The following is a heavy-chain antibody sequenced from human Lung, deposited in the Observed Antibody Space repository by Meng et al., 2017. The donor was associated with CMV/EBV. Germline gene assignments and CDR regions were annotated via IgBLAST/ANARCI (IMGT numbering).Heavy chain of an antibody. CDR2: ISGDSAYI. Sequence: SCAASGFAFRSYSMNWVRLTPGKGLEWVASISGDSAYIFYADSVKGRFTISRDNAKNSLYLQMNSLRAEDTALYYCARDQHEGDIVVITVVSGQAXTVTVSS. V-gene: IGHV3-21*01. D-gene: IGHD2-2*01. CDR1: GFAFRSYS. J-gene: IGHJ6*02. CDR3: ARDQHEGDIVVITVV.